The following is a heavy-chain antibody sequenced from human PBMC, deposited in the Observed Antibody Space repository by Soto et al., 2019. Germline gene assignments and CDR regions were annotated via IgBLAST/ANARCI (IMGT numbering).Heavy chain of an antibody. D-gene: IGHD2-15*01. Sequence: GGSLRLSCAASGFTFSDHYMDWVRQAPGKGLEWVGRTRNKANSYTTEYAASVKGRFTISRDDSKNSLYLQMNSLKTEDTAVYYCARDSRSIVEYFDLWGRGTLVTVSS. CDR1: GFTFSDHY. J-gene: IGHJ2*01. CDR3: ARDSRSIVEYFDL. V-gene: IGHV3-72*01. CDR2: TRNKANSYTT.